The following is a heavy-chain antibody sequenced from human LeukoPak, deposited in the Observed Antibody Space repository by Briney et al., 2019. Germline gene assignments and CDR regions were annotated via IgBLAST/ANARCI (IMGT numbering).Heavy chain of an antibody. J-gene: IGHJ4*02. V-gene: IGHV3-21*01. CDR2: VNIVSSKL. CDR3: ARLRRNSDKSGYYYYYDY. D-gene: IGHD3-22*01. CDR1: GFTSSGYS. Sequence: PGGSLRLSCAASGFTSSGYSFNSVRQPPGKGLEWVSSVNIVSSKLHYADSVRGRFTISRDNADHAVYLQMNGLSAEDTAVHYCARLRRNSDKSGYYYYYDYWGQGTLVTVSS.